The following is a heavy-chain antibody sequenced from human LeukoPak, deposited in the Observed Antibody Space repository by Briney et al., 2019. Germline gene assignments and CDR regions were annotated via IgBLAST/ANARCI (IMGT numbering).Heavy chain of an antibody. Sequence: GGSLRLSCAVSRFTFSTYAMSWVRQSPGRGLEWVTNIDQDGSAEYYVDSVGGRFTVSRDNAKNSLYLQIDSLRAEDTAVYHCARADNYGSILDYWGRGTLVTVSS. CDR2: IDQDGSAE. V-gene: IGHV3-7*04. J-gene: IGHJ4*02. D-gene: IGHD3-10*01. CDR3: ARADNYGSILDY. CDR1: RFTFSTYA.